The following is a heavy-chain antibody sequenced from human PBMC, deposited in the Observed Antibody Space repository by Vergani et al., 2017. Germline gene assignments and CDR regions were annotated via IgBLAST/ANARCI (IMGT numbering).Heavy chain of an antibody. D-gene: IGHD3-10*01. CDR2: INTNGDYT. CDR1: GFSFTTYA. Sequence: EVQLLESGGDLVQPGGSLRLSCAASGFSFTTYAMSWVRQAPGKGLEWVSTINTNGDYTRYGDSVKGRFTISRDNSKNTLYLQMNSLRAEDTAVYYCAKGTMVRGALDYWGQGTLVTVSS. J-gene: IGHJ4*02. V-gene: IGHV3-23*01. CDR3: AKGTMVRGALDY.